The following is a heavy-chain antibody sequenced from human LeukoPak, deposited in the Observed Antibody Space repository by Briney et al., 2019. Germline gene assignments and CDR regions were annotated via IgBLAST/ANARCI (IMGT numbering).Heavy chain of an antibody. Sequence: PGGPLRLSCAASGFTFSKYWMLWVRQAPGKGLESVSRNNTDGTVTTYADSVKGRFTVSRDNADNTMFLQMNSVRDEDTAVYYCATKQWLAPPPDSWGQGTPVTVSS. CDR3: ATKQWLAPPPDS. V-gene: IGHV3-74*01. CDR1: GFTFSKYW. D-gene: IGHD6-19*01. J-gene: IGHJ4*02. CDR2: NNTDGTVT.